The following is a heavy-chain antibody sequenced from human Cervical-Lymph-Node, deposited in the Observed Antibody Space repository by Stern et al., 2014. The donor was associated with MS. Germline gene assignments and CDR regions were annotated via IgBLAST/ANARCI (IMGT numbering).Heavy chain of an antibody. V-gene: IGHV3-48*04. D-gene: IGHD1-26*01. CDR2: ITGSGHTK. CDR1: GFRFSDYS. Sequence: EVQLVESGGGLAQPGGSLRLSCAASGFRFSDYSMNWVRQAPGKGLEWISFITGSGHTKYYADSVKGRFTSSRDNAKNSLYLEMNSLTVDDTGVYYCARGGRGLGVTTTQGFDTWGQGTLVTVSS. CDR3: ARGGRGLGVTTTQGFDT. J-gene: IGHJ5*02.